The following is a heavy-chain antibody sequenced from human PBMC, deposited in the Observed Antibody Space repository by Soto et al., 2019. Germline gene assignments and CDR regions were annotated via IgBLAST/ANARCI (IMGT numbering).Heavy chain of an antibody. V-gene: IGHV1-18*01. CDR1: GYTFNSYG. J-gene: IGHJ3*02. D-gene: IGHD3-3*01. Sequence: ASVKVSCKTSGYTFNSYGISWVRQAPGQGLEWMGWISAYNGNTNYAQKLQGRVTMTTDTSTSTAYMELRSLRSDDTAVYYCARGRYYDFWSGYFSVDIWGQGTMVTVSS. CDR2: ISAYNGNT. CDR3: ARGRYYDFWSGYFSVDI.